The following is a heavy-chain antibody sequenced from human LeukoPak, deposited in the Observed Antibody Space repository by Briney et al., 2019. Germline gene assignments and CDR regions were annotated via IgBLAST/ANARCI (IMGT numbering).Heavy chain of an antibody. CDR1: GGSISSYY. CDR3: AASRSSGDPIY. D-gene: IGHD3-10*01. J-gene: IGHJ4*02. Sequence: PSETLPLTCTVSGGSISSYYWSWIRQPPGKGLEWIGYFYHSRGSNYNPSLKSRVTISVDTSKNQVSLKLTSVTAADTAVYYCAASRSSGDPIYWGQGTLVTVSS. V-gene: IGHV4-59*13. CDR2: FYHSRGS.